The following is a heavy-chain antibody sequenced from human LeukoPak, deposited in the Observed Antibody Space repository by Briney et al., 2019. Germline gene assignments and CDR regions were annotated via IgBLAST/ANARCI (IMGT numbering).Heavy chain of an antibody. J-gene: IGHJ3*02. CDR1: GGSISSGSYY. V-gene: IGHV4-61*02. D-gene: IGHD3-3*01. CDR3: ARVSIFGVVDAFDI. Sequence: PSETLSLTCTVSGGSISSGSYYWSWIRQPAGKGLEWIGRIYTSGSTNYNPSLKSRVTISVDTSKNQFSLKLSSVTAADTAVYYCARVSIFGVVDAFDIWGQGTMVTVSS. CDR2: IYTSGST.